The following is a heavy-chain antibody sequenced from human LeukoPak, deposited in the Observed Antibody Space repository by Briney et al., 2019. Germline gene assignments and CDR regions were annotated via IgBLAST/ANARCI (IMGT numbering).Heavy chain of an antibody. CDR2: IKQDGSEE. Sequence: TGGSLRLSCAASGFSFGSFWMSWVRQTPGKGLEWVANIKQDGSEEYYLDSVKGRLTVSRDNANNSLFLQMNSLRAEDTAKYYCARYCSSPTCYGTYPFWGQGTLVTVSS. D-gene: IGHD2-2*01. J-gene: IGHJ4*02. V-gene: IGHV3-7*01. CDR3: ARYCSSPTCYGTYPF. CDR1: GFSFGSFW.